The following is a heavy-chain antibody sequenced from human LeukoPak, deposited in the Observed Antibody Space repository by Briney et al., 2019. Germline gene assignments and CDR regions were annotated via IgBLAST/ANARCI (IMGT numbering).Heavy chain of an antibody. V-gene: IGHV3-48*03. CDR1: GFTFSSYE. Sequence: GGSLRLSCAASGFTFSSYEMNWVRQAPGKGLEWVSYISSSDSTIYYADSVKGRFTISRDNAKNSLYLQMNSLRAEDTAVYYCVKDSVWFGEPNWFDPWGQGTLVTVSS. CDR3: VKDSVWFGEPNWFDP. D-gene: IGHD3-10*01. CDR2: ISSSDSTI. J-gene: IGHJ5*02.